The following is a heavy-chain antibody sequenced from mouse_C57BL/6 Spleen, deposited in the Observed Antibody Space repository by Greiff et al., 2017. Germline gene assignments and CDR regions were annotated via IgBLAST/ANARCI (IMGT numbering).Heavy chain of an antibody. CDR1: GYTFTSYW. CDR2: IDPSDSYT. J-gene: IGHJ2*01. CDR3: ARGGYGNTYYFDY. D-gene: IGHD1-1*01. Sequence: QVQLQQPGAELVMPGASVKLSCKASGYTFTSYWMHWVKQRPGQGLEWIGEIDPSDSYTNYNQKFKGKSTFTVDKSSSPAYMQLSSLTSADSAVYYCARGGYGNTYYFDYWGQGTTLTVSS. V-gene: IGHV1-69*01.